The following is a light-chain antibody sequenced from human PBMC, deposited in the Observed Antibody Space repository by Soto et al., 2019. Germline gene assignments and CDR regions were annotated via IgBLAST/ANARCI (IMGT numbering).Light chain of an antibody. CDR2: DAS. Sequence: ASQLTQALSSLSASVGDRVTITCRASQGISSALAWYQQKPGKPPKLLIYDASGLESGVPSRFSGSGSGTDFTLTISSLQPEDFAIYYCQPFNNYPPTFGGGTKVDIK. CDR3: QPFNNYPPT. CDR1: QGISSA. V-gene: IGKV1D-13*01. J-gene: IGKJ4*01.